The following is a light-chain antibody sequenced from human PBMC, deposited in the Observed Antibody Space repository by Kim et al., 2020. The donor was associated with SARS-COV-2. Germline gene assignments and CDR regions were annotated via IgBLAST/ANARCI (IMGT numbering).Light chain of an antibody. CDR3: QAWDSGTGV. CDR1: KLGDKY. Sequence: SYELTQPPSVSVSPGQTASITCSGDKLGDKYVCWYQQKPGQSPVRVIYEDSRRPSGIPGRFLGSNSGDTATLTISGTQAMDEADYYCQAWDSGTGVFGGGTQLTVL. J-gene: IGLJ3*02. CDR2: EDS. V-gene: IGLV3-1*01.